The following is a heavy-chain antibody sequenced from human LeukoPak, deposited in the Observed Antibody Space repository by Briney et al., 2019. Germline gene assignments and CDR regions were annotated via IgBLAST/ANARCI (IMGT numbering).Heavy chain of an antibody. CDR1: GGTFSRYA. CDR3: ARDAAIYDSGAYYYLW. V-gene: IGHV1-69*01. Sequence: SVKVSCKASGGTFSRYAISWVRQAPGQGREWMGGITPMFGTANYAQKFQGRVTITADESTRTAYMDLKSLKFEDTAVYYCARDAAIYDSGAYYYLWWGQGTLVTVSS. D-gene: IGHD3-22*01. CDR2: ITPMFGTA. J-gene: IGHJ4*02.